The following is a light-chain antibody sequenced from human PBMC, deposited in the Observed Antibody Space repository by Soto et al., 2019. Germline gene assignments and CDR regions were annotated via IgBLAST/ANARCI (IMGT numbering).Light chain of an antibody. Sequence: ILLTQSPSTLSGSPGERATLSSRASQGIVCNLAWFQQRPGPAPSPLIYPASTRATNTPARFSGSGSATEFTLTISRMPSEDFALDYRQQYHNLWTFGQGTKV. CDR1: QGIVCN. V-gene: IGKV3D-15*01. CDR3: QQYHNLWT. CDR2: PAS. J-gene: IGKJ1*01.